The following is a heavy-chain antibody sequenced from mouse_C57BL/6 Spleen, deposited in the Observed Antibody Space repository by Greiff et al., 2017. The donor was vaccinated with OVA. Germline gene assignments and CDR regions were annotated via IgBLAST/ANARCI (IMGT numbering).Heavy chain of an antibody. CDR2: IYPGNSDT. Sequence: VQLQQSGTVLVRPGASVKMSCKTSGYTFTSYWMHWVKQRPGQGLEWIGAIYPGNSDTSYNQKFKGKAKLTAVTSASTAYMELSSLTNEDSAVYDCTTNPSYYDGSSYDWYFDVWGTGTTVTGSS. CDR1: GYTFTSYW. J-gene: IGHJ1*03. CDR3: TTNPSYYDGSSYDWYFDV. V-gene: IGHV1-5*01. D-gene: IGHD1-1*01.